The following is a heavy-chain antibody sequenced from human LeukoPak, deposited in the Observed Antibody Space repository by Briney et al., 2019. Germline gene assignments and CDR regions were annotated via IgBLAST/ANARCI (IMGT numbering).Heavy chain of an antibody. D-gene: IGHD3-9*01. CDR2: INPNGGST. CDR1: GYTFTSYY. J-gene: IGHJ6*02. Sequence: ASVKVSCKASGYTFTSYYMHWVRQAPGQGLEWMGIINPNGGSTSYGQRFEDRVTMNRDTSTNIVYMELSSLRSEDTAVYYCARGTGYFETGLVKYKYYGMDVWGQGTTVTVSS. V-gene: IGHV1-46*01. CDR3: ARGTGYFETGLVKYKYYGMDV.